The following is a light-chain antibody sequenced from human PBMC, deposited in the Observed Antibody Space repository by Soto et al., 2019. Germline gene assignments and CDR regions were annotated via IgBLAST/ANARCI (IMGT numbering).Light chain of an antibody. Sequence: IGMTQSPEYLAVSLGERATINCKTSQTTFYIFNQKNYLAWYQQRPGQPPRLLMYWASTRAYGVPDRFSGSGSGTDFTLTISSLQAEDVAVYSCHQYFTSPQTFGQGTNV. J-gene: IGKJ1*01. CDR3: HQYFTSPQT. CDR1: QTTFYIFNQKNY. V-gene: IGKV4-1*01. CDR2: WAS.